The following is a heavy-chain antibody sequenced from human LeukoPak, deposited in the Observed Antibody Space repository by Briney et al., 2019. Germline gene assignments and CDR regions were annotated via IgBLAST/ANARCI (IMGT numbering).Heavy chain of an antibody. CDR1: GGSISSYY. D-gene: IGHD2-15*01. J-gene: IGHJ6*02. CDR3: ARDVGGGTYYYYGMDV. V-gene: IGHV4-59*01. CDR2: IYYSGST. Sequence: PSETLSLTCTVSGGSISSYYWSWIRQPPGKGLEWIGYIYYSGSTNYNPSLKSRVTISVDTSKNQFSLKLSSVTAADTAVYYCARDVGGGTYYYYGMDVWGQGTTVTVSS.